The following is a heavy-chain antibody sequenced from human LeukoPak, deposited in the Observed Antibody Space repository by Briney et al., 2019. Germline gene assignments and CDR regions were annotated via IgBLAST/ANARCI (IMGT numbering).Heavy chain of an antibody. CDR1: VGALSRGNYY. V-gene: IGHV4-31*03. CDR2: ISYSGST. Sequence: PQTLSLTPTLSVGALSRGNYYASCIRQHPGNCLEWSGYISYSGSTFYSPSLKSRVTISVDTSKNQFSLNVTSVAAADTAVYYCATCRDECGDYGFTSWGQGTLVTVSS. D-gene: IGHD4-17*01. J-gene: IGHJ5*02. CDR3: ATCRDECGDYGFTS.